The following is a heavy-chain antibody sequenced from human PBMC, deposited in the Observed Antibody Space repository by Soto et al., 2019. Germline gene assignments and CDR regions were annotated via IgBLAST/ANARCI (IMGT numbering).Heavy chain of an antibody. Sequence: PGGSLRLSCAASCFTFSSYSMNWVRQAPGKGLEWVSSISSSSSYIYYADSVKGRFTISRDNAKNSLYLQMNSLRAEETAVYYCARPERITMIVPLDYWGQGTLVTVSS. J-gene: IGHJ4*02. CDR3: ARPERITMIVPLDY. CDR1: CFTFSSYS. D-gene: IGHD3-22*01. CDR2: ISSSSSYI. V-gene: IGHV3-21*01.